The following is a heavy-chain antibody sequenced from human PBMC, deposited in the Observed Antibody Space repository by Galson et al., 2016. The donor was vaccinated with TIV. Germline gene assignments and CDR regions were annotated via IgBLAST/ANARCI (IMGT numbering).Heavy chain of an antibody. D-gene: IGHD6-6*01. CDR3: AREYQLMASRLYDF. Sequence: SVKVSCKASGDTFTNLAFTWVRQAPGHRLEWVGRIIPVFDIVNVAEWLQGRVTVSADKSTGTAYVELSRLKSDDTAIYYCAREYQLMASRLYDFWGQGTLVTVSS. V-gene: IGHV1-69*04. CDR1: GDTFTNLA. J-gene: IGHJ4*02. CDR2: IIPVFDIV.